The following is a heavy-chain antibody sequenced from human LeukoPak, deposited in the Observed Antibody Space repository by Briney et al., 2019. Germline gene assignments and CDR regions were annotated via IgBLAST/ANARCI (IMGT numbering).Heavy chain of an antibody. V-gene: IGHV4-34*01. D-gene: IGHD3-9*01. Sequence: SETLSLTCTVQGGSLSGAYWAWIRQSPGKGLEWIGEINQSGSTNYNPSFKSRVTMSADTPKNQLSLSLTSVTAVDTALYYCARGPVRLARPYDYWGQGTPVTVSS. CDR3: ARGPVRLARPYDY. CDR2: INQSGST. CDR1: GGSLSGAY. J-gene: IGHJ4*02.